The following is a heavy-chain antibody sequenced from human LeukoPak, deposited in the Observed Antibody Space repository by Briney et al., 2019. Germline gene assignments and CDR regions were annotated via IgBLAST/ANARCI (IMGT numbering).Heavy chain of an antibody. Sequence: SETLSLTCTVSGGSISSSNYYWGWIRQPPGKGLEWIGSIFDSGRTYYNPSLKSRVTISVDTSKDQFSLKLSSVTAADTAVYYCARDGSGLTISPEGLDPWGQGTLVTVSS. CDR2: IFDSGRT. V-gene: IGHV4-39*07. D-gene: IGHD5-24*01. CDR3: ARDGSGLTISPEGLDP. J-gene: IGHJ5*02. CDR1: GGSISSSNYY.